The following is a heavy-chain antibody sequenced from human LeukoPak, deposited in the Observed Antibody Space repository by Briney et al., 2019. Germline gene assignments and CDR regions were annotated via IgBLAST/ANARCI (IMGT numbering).Heavy chain of an antibody. V-gene: IGHV4-30-4*01. Sequence: PSETLSLTCTVSGGSISSGDYYWSWIRQPPGKGLEWIGYIYYSGSTYYNPSLKSRVTISVDTSKNQFSLKLSSVTAADTAVYYCAGDVLRYFGWFVYWGQGTLVTVSS. CDR3: AGDVLRYFGWFVY. CDR1: GGSISSGDYY. D-gene: IGHD3-9*01. CDR2: IYYSGST. J-gene: IGHJ5*01.